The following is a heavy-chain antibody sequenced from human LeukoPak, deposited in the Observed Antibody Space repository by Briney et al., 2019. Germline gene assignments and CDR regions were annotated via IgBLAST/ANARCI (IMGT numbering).Heavy chain of an antibody. Sequence: GGSLRLSCAASGFTFTTYWMSWVRQAPGKGLEWVANINQDGIEKYYVASVKSRFTISRDNAKNSMYVQMNSLRAEDTAVYYCARGFDGYYGFDIWGQGTMVTVSS. V-gene: IGHV3-7*05. J-gene: IGHJ3*02. CDR1: GFTFTTYW. CDR2: INQDGIEK. CDR3: ARGFDGYYGFDI. D-gene: IGHD5-24*01.